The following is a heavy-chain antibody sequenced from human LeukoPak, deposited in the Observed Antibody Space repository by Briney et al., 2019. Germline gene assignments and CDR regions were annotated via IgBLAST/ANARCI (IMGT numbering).Heavy chain of an antibody. CDR1: GYTFTSYD. CDR3: ARVRYCSAGSCYAFVAFDI. J-gene: IGHJ3*02. CDR2: MNPNSGNT. D-gene: IGHD2-15*01. Sequence: ASVKVSCKASGYTFTSYDINWVRQATGQGLEWMGWMNPNSGNTGYAQKFQGRVTMTRNTSISTAYMELSSLRSEDTAVYYCARVRYCSAGSCYAFVAFDIWGQGTMVTVSS. V-gene: IGHV1-8*01.